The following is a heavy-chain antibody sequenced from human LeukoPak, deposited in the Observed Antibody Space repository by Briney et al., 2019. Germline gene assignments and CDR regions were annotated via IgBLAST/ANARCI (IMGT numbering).Heavy chain of an antibody. V-gene: IGHV3-21*01. Sequence: GGSLTLSCAVSGFTFSSYSMNWLRQAPGKGLEWVSSINSSSSYIYYAVSVKGRFTISRDNAKNSLYLQMNSLRGEDRAVYYCAREGALVIIRRAFDIWGQGTMVTVSS. J-gene: IGHJ3*02. CDR1: GFTFSSYS. D-gene: IGHD3-9*01. CDR2: INSSSSYI. CDR3: AREGALVIIRRAFDI.